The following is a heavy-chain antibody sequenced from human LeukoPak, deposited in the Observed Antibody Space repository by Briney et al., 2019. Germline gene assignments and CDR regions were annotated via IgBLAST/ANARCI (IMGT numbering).Heavy chain of an antibody. CDR3: ARVRGPGLAY. J-gene: IGHJ4*02. CDR1: GGSISSYS. V-gene: IGHV4-59*12. D-gene: IGHD2-2*01. CDR2: VYYSGTT. Sequence: SETLSLTCTASGGSISSYSWSWIRQPPGKRLEWIGYVYYSGTTNYNPSLRSRVTISVDTSKNQFSLKLSSVTAADTAVYYCARVRGPGLAYWGQGTLVTVSS.